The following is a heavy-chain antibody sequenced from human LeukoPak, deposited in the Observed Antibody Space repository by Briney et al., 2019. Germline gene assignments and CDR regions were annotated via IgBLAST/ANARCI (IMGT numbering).Heavy chain of an antibody. CDR3: AKVSYDY. V-gene: IGHV3-30*18. Sequence: GGSLRLSCAASGFTFSSYGMHWGRQAPGKGLGWVAVISYDGSKKYYADSVKGRFTISRDNSKNTLYLQMNSLRAEDTAVYYCAKVSYDYWGQGTLVTVSS. J-gene: IGHJ4*02. CDR1: GFTFSSYG. CDR2: ISYDGSKK.